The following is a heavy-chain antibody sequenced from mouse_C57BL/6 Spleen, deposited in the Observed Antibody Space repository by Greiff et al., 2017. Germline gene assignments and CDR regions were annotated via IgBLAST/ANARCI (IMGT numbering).Heavy chain of an antibody. D-gene: IGHD2-4*01. Sequence: EVKVEESGPGMVKPSQSLSLTCTVTGYSITSGYDWHWIRHFPGNKLEWMGYISYSGSTNYNPSLKSRISITHDTSKNQFFLKLNSVTTEDTATYYCARSDDYLFDYWGQGTTRTVSS. V-gene: IGHV3-1*01. CDR3: ARSDDYLFDY. J-gene: IGHJ2*01. CDR1: GYSITSGYD. CDR2: ISYSGST.